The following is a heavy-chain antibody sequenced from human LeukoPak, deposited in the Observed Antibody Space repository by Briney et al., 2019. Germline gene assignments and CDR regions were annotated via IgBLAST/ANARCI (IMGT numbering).Heavy chain of an antibody. CDR2: IYDSGST. V-gene: IGHV4-39*01. D-gene: IGHD5-18*01. J-gene: IGHJ4*02. CDR1: GGSISSSSYY. Sequence: PSETLSLTCTVSGGSISSSSYYWGWIRQPPGKGLEWIGSIYDSGSTYYNPSLKSRVTVSVDTSKNQFSLKLSSVTAAHTAVYYCARGDTAMDPLDYWGQGTLVTVSS. CDR3: ARGDTAMDPLDY.